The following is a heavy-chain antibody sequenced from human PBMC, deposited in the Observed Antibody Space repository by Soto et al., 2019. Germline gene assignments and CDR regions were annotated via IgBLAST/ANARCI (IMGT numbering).Heavy chain of an antibody. Sequence: QVQLVQSGAEVEKPGASVKVSCKASGYSFTSYFIHWVRQARGQGLEWMGIINTGNGDTNYPQRFRDRVTLNRDTSTSTAYMELRSLRSDDTAMYYCVREMSGGDWNYWGQGTLVTVSS. CDR2: INTGNGDT. V-gene: IGHV1-46*01. CDR3: VREMSGGDWNY. J-gene: IGHJ4*02. D-gene: IGHD2-21*02. CDR1: GYSFTSYF.